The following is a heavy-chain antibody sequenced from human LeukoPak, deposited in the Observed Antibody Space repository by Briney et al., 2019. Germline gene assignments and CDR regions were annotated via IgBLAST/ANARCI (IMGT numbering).Heavy chain of an antibody. CDR2: IVGSGGST. CDR1: GFTFSNYA. Sequence: GGSLRLSCAASGFTFSNYAMSWVRQAPGKGLEWVSAIVGSGGSTYYADSVTGRFTISRDNSKNTLFLQMNSLRVEDTALYYCSKWGDYDVLTGYYDSDFWGQGTLVIVSS. D-gene: IGHD3-9*01. CDR3: SKWGDYDVLTGYYDSDF. J-gene: IGHJ4*02. V-gene: IGHV3-23*01.